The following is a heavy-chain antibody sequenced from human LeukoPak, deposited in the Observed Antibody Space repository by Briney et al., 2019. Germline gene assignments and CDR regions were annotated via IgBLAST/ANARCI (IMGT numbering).Heavy chain of an antibody. J-gene: IGHJ4*02. V-gene: IGHV3-23*01. Sequence: GGSLRLSCAASGFTFSSYGMSWVRQAPGKGLEWVSAISGSGGSTYYADSVKGRFTISRDNSKNTLYLQMNSLRAEDTAVYYCAKDYCINGVCYFDYWGQGTLVTVSS. CDR1: GFTFSSYG. CDR2: ISGSGGST. D-gene: IGHD2-8*01. CDR3: AKDYCINGVCYFDY.